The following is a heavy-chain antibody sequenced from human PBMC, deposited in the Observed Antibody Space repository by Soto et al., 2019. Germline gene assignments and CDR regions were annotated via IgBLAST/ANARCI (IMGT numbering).Heavy chain of an antibody. CDR2: IGSDGRPT. Sequence: PGGSLRLSCVAAGFPLSSYWMHWIRQDPGRGLMWVSQIGSDGRPTTYADSVKGRLTISRGNARNTRYLQMNSLRANEKATYYCVRDSDSSRLNSGHCRQRTLVAASS. CDR1: GFPLSSYW. CDR3: VRDSDSSRLNSGH. D-gene: IGHD3-22*01. J-gene: IGHJ1*01. V-gene: IGHV3-74*03.